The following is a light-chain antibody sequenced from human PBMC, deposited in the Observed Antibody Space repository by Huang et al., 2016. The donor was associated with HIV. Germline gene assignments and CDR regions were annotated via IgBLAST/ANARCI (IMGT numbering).Light chain of an antibody. Sequence: EIVLTQSPATSYLSPGERATLSCGATHNVRNRVLAWFQQRPGLAPRLLIYDASVRATGIPYRFSGSGSGTDFTLTINRLEPEDFAVYYCQQYGDSSYSFGQGTKLQIK. V-gene: IGKV3D-20*01. CDR1: HNVRNRV. CDR2: DAS. J-gene: IGKJ2*01. CDR3: QQYGDSSYS.